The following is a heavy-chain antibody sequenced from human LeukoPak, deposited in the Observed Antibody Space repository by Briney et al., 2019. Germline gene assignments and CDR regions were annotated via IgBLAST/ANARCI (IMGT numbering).Heavy chain of an antibody. J-gene: IGHJ3*02. Sequence: GRSLRLSWAASGFTLSTYEMSWARQAPRKWMEWDSFITSSGSPTIYANSVKGRFSIYRDTPKDSLYLQMNNRRGEDTAVYYCARDISSSPRAFEIWGQGTMVTV. CDR1: GFTLSTYE. CDR3: ARDISSSPRAFEI. CDR2: ITSSGSPT. V-gene: IGHV3-48*03.